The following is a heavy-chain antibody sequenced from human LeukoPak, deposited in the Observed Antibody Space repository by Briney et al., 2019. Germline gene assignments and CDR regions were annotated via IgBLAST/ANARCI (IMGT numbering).Heavy chain of an antibody. D-gene: IGHD2-15*01. CDR2: IYYSGST. CDR3: AREGEVVVAPHYGMDV. J-gene: IGHJ6*02. Sequence: SETLSLTCTVSGGSISSGDYYWSWIRQPPGKGLEWIGYIYYSGSTYCNPSLKSRVTISVDTSKNQFSLKLSSVTAADTAVYYCAREGEVVVAPHYGMDVWGQGTTVTVSS. CDR1: GGSISSGDYY. V-gene: IGHV4-30-4*01.